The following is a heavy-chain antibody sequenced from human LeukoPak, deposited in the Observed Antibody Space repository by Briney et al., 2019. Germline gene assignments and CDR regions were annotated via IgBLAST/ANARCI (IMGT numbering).Heavy chain of an antibody. Sequence: GGSLRLSCAASGFTFSSYWMHWVRHVPGKGLVWVSRINSDGSSTSYADSVKGRFTISRDNAKNTLYLQMNSLRVEDTAVYYCARGYSGSYRIDYWGQGTLVTVSS. V-gene: IGHV3-74*01. CDR1: GFTFSSYW. CDR3: ARGYSGSYRIDY. J-gene: IGHJ4*02. D-gene: IGHD1-26*01. CDR2: INSDGSST.